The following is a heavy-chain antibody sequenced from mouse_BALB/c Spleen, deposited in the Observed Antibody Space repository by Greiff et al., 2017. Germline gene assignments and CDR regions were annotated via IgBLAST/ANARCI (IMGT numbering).Heavy chain of an antibody. CDR2: ISSGGGST. V-gene: IGHV5-6*01. D-gene: IGHD3-1*01. Sequence: EVQRVESGGDLVKPGGSLKLSCAASGFTFSSYGMSWVRQTPDKRLEWVATISSGGGSTYYPDTVKGRFTISRDNAKNTLYLQMSSLKSEDTAMYYCARLDYSRPSWGYAMDYWGQGTSVTVSS. J-gene: IGHJ4*01. CDR1: GFTFSSYG. CDR3: ARLDYSRPSWGYAMDY.